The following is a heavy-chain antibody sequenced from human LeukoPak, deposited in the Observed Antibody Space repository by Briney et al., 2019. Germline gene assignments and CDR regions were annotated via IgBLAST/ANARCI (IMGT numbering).Heavy chain of an antibody. V-gene: IGHV3-23*01. Sequence: PGGSLRLSCAASGLTFSTYCMTGVRQAPGKGREWVSLIISSGNNAYYADSVKGRFTISRDNSKNTLSLQMNSLRDEDTAIYYCAKDIQLSTWGLGTRVTVSS. CDR3: AKDIQLST. D-gene: IGHD5-24*01. CDR2: IISSGNNA. CDR1: GLTFSTYC. J-gene: IGHJ3*01.